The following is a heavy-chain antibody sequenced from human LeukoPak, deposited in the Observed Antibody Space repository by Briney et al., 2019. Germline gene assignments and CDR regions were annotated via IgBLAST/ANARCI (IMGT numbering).Heavy chain of an antibody. Sequence: PSETLSLTCAVYGGSFSGYYWSWLRQPPGKGLEWIGEINHSGSTNYNPSLKSRVTISVDTSKNQFSLKLSSVTAADTAVYYCARGPSSSSTGWFDPWGQGTLVTVSS. CDR3: ARGPSSSSTGWFDP. D-gene: IGHD6-6*01. CDR1: GGSFSGYY. J-gene: IGHJ5*02. CDR2: INHSGST. V-gene: IGHV4-34*01.